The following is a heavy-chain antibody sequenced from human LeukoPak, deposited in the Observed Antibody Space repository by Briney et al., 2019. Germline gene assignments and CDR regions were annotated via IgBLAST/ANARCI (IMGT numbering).Heavy chain of an antibody. D-gene: IGHD3-3*01. CDR2: ISWNSGSI. CDR1: GFTFDDYA. J-gene: IGHJ6*02. CDR3: AKDRSDFWSGPPRYYGMDV. Sequence: GRSLRLSCAASGFTFDDYAMHWVRQAPGKGLEWVSGISWNSGSIVYADSVKGRFTISRDNAKNSLYLQMNSLRAEDTALYYCAKDRSDFWSGPPRYYGMDVWGQGTTVTVSS. V-gene: IGHV3-9*01.